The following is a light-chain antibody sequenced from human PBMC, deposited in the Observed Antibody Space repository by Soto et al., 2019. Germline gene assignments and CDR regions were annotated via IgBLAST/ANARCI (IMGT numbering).Light chain of an antibody. CDR2: EVT. CDR1: SSDIGGYNY. Sequence: QAVLTHPASGSGSPGQSMTISCTGGSSDIGGYNYVSWFQQHPGKVPKLMIYEVTNRPSGVSNRFSGSKSGSTASLTISGLQAEDEADYYCSSYTSSNTLVFGTGTKVTVL. CDR3: SSYTSSNTLV. V-gene: IGLV2-14*01. J-gene: IGLJ1*01.